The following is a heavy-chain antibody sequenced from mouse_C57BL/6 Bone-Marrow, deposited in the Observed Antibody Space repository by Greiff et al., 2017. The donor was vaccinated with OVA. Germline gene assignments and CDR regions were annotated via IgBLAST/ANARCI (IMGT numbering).Heavy chain of an antibody. CDR3: ARFPNFYYAMDY. D-gene: IGHD4-1*01. CDR2: IYPRSGNT. V-gene: IGHV1-81*01. J-gene: IGHJ4*01. Sequence: QVQLKQSGAELARPGASVKLSCKASGYTFTSYGISWVKQRTGQGLEWIGEIYPRSGNTYYNEKFKGKATLTADKSSSTAYMELRSLTSEDSAVYFCARFPNFYYAMDYWGQGTSVTVSS. CDR1: GYTFTSYG.